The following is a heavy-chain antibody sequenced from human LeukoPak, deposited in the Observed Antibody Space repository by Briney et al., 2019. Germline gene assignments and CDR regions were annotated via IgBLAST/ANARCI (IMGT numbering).Heavy chain of an antibody. J-gene: IGHJ4*02. CDR3: ATWESLGYYFDY. V-gene: IGHV5-51*01. CDR2: IYSGDSDT. D-gene: IGHD1-26*01. Sequence: GESLKISCKGSGYSFTSYWIAWVRQMPGKGLECMGIIYSGDSDTRYSPSFQGQVTISADKSISTAYLQWSSLKASDTATYYCATWESLGYYFDYWGQGTLVTVSS. CDR1: GYSFTSYW.